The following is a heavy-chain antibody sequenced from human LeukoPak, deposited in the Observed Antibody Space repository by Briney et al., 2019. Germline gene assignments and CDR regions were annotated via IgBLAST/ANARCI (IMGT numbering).Heavy chain of an antibody. CDR3: AREDQSGVY. CDR2: ISYDGSNK. D-gene: IGHD2-8*01. V-gene: IGHV3-30-3*01. Sequence: GGSLRLSCAASGFAFSSYAMHWVRQAPGKGLEWVAVISYDGSNKYYADSVKGRFTISRDNSKNTLYLQMNSLRAEDTAVYYCAREDQSGVYWGQGTLVTVSS. J-gene: IGHJ4*02. CDR1: GFAFSSYA.